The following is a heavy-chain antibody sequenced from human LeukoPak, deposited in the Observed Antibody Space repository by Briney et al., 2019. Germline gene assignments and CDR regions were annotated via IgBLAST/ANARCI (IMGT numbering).Heavy chain of an antibody. Sequence: SQTLSLTCTVSGGSISSGGYYWSWIRQHPGKGLEWIGYIYYSGSSYYNPPLKSRVTISVDTSKNQFSLKLSSVTAADTAVYYCARVNSGTAMDLIDYWGQGTLVTVSS. D-gene: IGHD5-18*01. J-gene: IGHJ4*02. V-gene: IGHV4-31*03. CDR2: IYYSGSS. CDR1: GGSISSGGYY. CDR3: ARVNSGTAMDLIDY.